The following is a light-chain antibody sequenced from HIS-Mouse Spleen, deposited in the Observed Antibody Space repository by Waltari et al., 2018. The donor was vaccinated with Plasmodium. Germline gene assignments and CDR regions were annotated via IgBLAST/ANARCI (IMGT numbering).Light chain of an antibody. CDR3: QAWDSSTVV. CDR2: QDT. CDR1: NVGDKY. V-gene: IGLV3-1*01. J-gene: IGLJ2*01. Sequence: SYELTQPPSVSVSPGQTASITCSGDNVGDKYVCWYQQKPGQSPVLVIYQDTKRPSGIPERFSGSNSGNTATLTISGTQAMDEADYYCQAWDSSTVVFGGGTKLTVL.